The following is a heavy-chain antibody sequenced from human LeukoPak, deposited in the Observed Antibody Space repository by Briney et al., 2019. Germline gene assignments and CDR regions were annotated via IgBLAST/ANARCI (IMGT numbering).Heavy chain of an antibody. CDR2: IYYSGST. CDR1: GGSISSYY. Sequence: PSETLSLTCTVSGGSISSYYWSWIRQPPGKGLEWIGYIYYSGSTNYNPSLNSRVTISVDTSKNQFSLKLSSVTAAGTAVYYCAGHGSGSYYFRYYFDYWGQGDLVSVSS. D-gene: IGHD1-26*01. J-gene: IGHJ4*02. V-gene: IGHV4-59*08. CDR3: AGHGSGSYYFRYYFDY.